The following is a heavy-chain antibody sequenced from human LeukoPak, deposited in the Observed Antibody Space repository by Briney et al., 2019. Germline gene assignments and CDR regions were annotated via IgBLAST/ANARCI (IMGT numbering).Heavy chain of an antibody. Sequence: GGSLRLSCAASGFTLSSYGMHWVRQAPGKGLEWVAVIWYDGSNKYYADSVKGRFTISRDNSKNTLYLQMNSLRAEDTAVFYCARGGSLVSFYYYYYGMDVWGQGTTVTVSS. CDR1: GFTLSSYG. CDR3: ARGGSLVSFYYYYYGMDV. D-gene: IGHD2/OR15-2a*01. V-gene: IGHV3-33*01. CDR2: IWYDGSNK. J-gene: IGHJ6*02.